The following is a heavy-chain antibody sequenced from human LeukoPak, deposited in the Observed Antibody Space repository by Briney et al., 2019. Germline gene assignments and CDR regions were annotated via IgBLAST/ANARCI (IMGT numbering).Heavy chain of an antibody. J-gene: IGHJ4*02. D-gene: IGHD5-12*01. CDR1: GFTFSNYA. CDR2: ISYDGKNI. CDR3: AKTYSRESGYDFFFHY. Sequence: GGSLRLSCAASGFTFSNYAMHWVRQAPGKGLEWVSAISYDGKNIHYADSVKGRFTISRDNSGNTVYLQMNSLRVEDTAVYYCAKTYSRESGYDFFFHYWGQGTRVTVSS. V-gene: IGHV3-30*07.